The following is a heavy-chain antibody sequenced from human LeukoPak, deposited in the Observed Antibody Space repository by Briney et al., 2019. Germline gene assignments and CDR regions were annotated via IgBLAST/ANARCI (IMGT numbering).Heavy chain of an antibody. J-gene: IGHJ6*02. CDR3: AREGWGALYFNHYYYDMDV. CDR1: GGSISSSNW. CDR2: IYHSGST. Sequence: PSETLSLTCAVSGGSISSSNWWSWVRQPPGKGLEWIGEIYHSGSTNYNPSLKSRVTISVDKSKNQFSLKLSSVTAADTAVYYCAREGWGALYFNHYYYDMDVWGQGTTVTVSS. V-gene: IGHV4-4*02. D-gene: IGHD3-9*01.